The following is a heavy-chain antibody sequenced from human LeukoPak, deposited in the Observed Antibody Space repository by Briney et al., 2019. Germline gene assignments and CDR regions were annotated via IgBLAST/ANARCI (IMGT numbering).Heavy chain of an antibody. CDR1: GFTFSGYS. D-gene: IGHD3-22*01. J-gene: IGHJ4*02. Sequence: GGSLRLSCAASGFTFSGYSMNWVRQAPGKGLEWVSYISSAGTNIHTADSVKGRFTISRDNARNSLYLQMNTLRVEDTAVYYCVRAPYDSRDFRPPSFDFWGQGTLVTVSS. V-gene: IGHV3-48*01. CDR2: ISSAGTNI. CDR3: VRAPYDSRDFRPPSFDF.